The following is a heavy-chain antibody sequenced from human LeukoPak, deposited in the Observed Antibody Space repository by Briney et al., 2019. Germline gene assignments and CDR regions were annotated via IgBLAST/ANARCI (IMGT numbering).Heavy chain of an antibody. V-gene: IGHV1-8*02. J-gene: IGHJ4*02. CDR1: GYTFTGYY. CDR2: MNPNSGNT. CDR3: ARVRDRGYGSGNPIDY. D-gene: IGHD3-10*01. Sequence: ASVKVSCKASGYTFTGYYMHWVRQATGQGLEWMGWMNPNSGNTGYTQKFQGRVIMTRNTSIRTAYMELSSLRSEDTAVYYCARVRDRGYGSGNPIDYWGQGTLVTVSS.